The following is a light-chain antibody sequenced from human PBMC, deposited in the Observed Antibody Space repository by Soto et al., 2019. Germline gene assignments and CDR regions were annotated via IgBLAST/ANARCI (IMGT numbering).Light chain of an antibody. CDR1: QSIRRS. J-gene: IGKJ1*01. CDR2: AAS. CDR3: QQSYSSPRT. Sequence: DIQMTQSPSSLSASVADRVTITCRASQSIRRSLNWYQQKPGKAPKLLIYAASSLQSGVPSRFSGSGYGTDFTPTITSLQSEDFAIYYCQQSYSSPRTFGQGTKVDIK. V-gene: IGKV1-39*01.